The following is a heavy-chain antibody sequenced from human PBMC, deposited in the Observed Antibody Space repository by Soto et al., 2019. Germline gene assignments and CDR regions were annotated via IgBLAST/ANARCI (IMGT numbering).Heavy chain of an antibody. CDR2: MNAEGSGA. CDR3: TRVGARSEYEFDL. V-gene: IGHV3-74*01. CDR1: GFTFSNYL. Sequence: PAGSLRLSCAASGFTFSNYLMHWFAQAPWKWVGWVSRMNAEGSGASYADAVRGRVTTSRDNAKNTQYLQMTSLRAEDAAVYYCTRVGARSEYEFDLWGRGTLVTVSS. J-gene: IGHJ4*03. D-gene: IGHD6-6*01.